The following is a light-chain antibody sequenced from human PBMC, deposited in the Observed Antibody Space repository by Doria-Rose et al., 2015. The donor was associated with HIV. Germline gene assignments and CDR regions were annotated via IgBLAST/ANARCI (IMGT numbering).Light chain of an antibody. Sequence: GQSVTISYTGGSSDVGGYNYVSWYQEHPGKAPKLMMYDVSKRPSGVPDRFSGSKSGNMASLTISGLQAEDEADYYCCSYAGSDTPYVFGTGTKVTVL. CDR1: SSDVGGYNY. CDR3: CSYAGSDTPYV. J-gene: IGLJ1*01. V-gene: IGLV2-11*03. CDR2: DVS.